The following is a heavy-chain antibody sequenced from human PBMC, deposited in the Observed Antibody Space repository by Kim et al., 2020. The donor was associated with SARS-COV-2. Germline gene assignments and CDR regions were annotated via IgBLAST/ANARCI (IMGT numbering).Heavy chain of an antibody. CDR1: GYTFTSYY. V-gene: IGHV1-46*01. Sequence: ASVKVSCKASGYTFTSYYMHWVRQAPGQGLEWMGIINPSGGSTSYAQKFQGRVTMTRDTSTSTVYMELSSLRSEDTAVYYCASGGINYDFWSGYDEDRLYGMDVWGQGTTVTVSS. J-gene: IGHJ6*02. CDR2: INPSGGST. CDR3: ASGGINYDFWSGYDEDRLYGMDV. D-gene: IGHD3-3*01.